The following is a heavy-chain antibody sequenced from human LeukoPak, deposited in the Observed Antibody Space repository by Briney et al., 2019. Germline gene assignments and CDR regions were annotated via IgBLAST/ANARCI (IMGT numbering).Heavy chain of an antibody. V-gene: IGHV3-74*01. J-gene: IGHJ6*04. D-gene: IGHD3-10*02. CDR1: GFTFSSYW. CDR2: INSDGSST. CDR3: AELGITMIGGV. Sequence: GGSLRLSCAASGFTFSSYWMHWVRPAPGKGLVWVSRINSDGSSTSYADSVKGRFTISRDNAKNTLYLQMNSLRAEDTAVYYCAELGITMIGGVWGKGTTVTISS.